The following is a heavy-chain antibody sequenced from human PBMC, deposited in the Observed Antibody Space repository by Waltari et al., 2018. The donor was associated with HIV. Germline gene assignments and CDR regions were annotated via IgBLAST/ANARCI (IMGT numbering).Heavy chain of an antibody. CDR3: AKDPMDIVATSNYYGMDV. CDR2: IGGSGGST. V-gene: IGHV3-23*01. Sequence: EVQLLESGGGLVQPGGSLRLSCAASGFTFSSYAMSWVRQAPGKGVGWVSAIGGSGGSTYYADSVKGRFTISRDNSKNTLYLQMNSLRAEDTAVYYWAKDPMDIVATSNYYGMDVWGQGTTVTVSS. CDR1: GFTFSSYA. D-gene: IGHD5-12*01. J-gene: IGHJ6*02.